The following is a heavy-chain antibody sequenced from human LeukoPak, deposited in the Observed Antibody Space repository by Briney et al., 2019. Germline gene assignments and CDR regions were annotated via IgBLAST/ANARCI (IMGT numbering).Heavy chain of an antibody. V-gene: IGHV6-1*01. J-gene: IGHJ1*01. CDR2: TYYRSKWYN. Sequence: SQTLSLTCAISGDSVSSNSAAWNWIRQSPSTGLEWLGRTYYRSKWYNDYAVSVKSRITINPVTSKNQFSLQLNSVTPEDTAVYYCGRGDQYFQLWGQGTLVTVSS. CDR3: GRGDQYFQL. CDR1: GDSVSSNSAA.